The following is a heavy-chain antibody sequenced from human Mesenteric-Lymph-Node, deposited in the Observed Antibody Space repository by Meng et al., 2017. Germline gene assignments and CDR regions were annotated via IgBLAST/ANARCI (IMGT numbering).Heavy chain of an antibody. CDR1: GFTFSDHN. D-gene: IGHD3-16*01. Sequence: EGQLVESGGGLVQPGGSLRLSCVVSGFTFSDHNMHWVRQAPGKGLQWVANIKQDGSEKHYVDSVKGRFTISRDNAKNSLYLQMNSLRDEDTAVYHCARDQGSYGNFQHWGQGTLVTVSS. CDR3: ARDQGSYGNFQH. J-gene: IGHJ1*01. V-gene: IGHV3-7*01. CDR2: IKQDGSEK.